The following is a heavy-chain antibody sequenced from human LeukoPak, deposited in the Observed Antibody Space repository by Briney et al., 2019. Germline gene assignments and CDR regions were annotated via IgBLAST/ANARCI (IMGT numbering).Heavy chain of an antibody. Sequence: PGGSLRLSCAASGFMFSTYAMSWVRQAPGKGLEWVSGISGSGDATYHADSVKGRFTISRDNSQNTLYLQMNRLRAEDTAVYYCAQGTPKWGGSEDYFDSWGQGTLVTVSS. V-gene: IGHV3-23*01. D-gene: IGHD3-16*01. J-gene: IGHJ4*02. CDR1: GFMFSTYA. CDR3: AQGTPKWGGSEDYFDS. CDR2: ISGSGDAT.